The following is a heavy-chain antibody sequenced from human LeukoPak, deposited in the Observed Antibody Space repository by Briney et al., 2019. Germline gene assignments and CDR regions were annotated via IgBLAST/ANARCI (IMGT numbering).Heavy chain of an antibody. CDR3: ASRKDTAISALNAFDI. D-gene: IGHD5-18*01. CDR2: IIPILGIA. J-gene: IGHJ3*02. CDR1: GGTFCSYA. V-gene: IGHV1-69*04. Sequence: ASVKVSCKASGGTFCSYAISWVRQAPGQGLEWMGRIIPILGIAKYAQKFPGRVTITADKSTSTAYMELSSLRSEDTAVYYCASRKDTAISALNAFDIWGQGTMVTVSS.